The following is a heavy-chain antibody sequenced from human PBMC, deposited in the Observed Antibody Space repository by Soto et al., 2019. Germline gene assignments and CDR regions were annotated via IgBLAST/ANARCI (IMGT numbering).Heavy chain of an antibody. CDR2: ITASGGRT. CDR1: GFTFSSYA. CDR3: AKDTRYADYVRWFDS. Sequence: EVHLLESGGGLVQPGGSLRLPCTASGFTFSSYAMTWVRQAPGRGLEGVSGITASGGRTFYADSVKGRFTISRDNSRSTLYLQMNSLRAEDTAVYYCAKDTRYADYVRWFDSWGQGTLVTVSS. D-gene: IGHD4-17*01. J-gene: IGHJ5*01. V-gene: IGHV3-23*01.